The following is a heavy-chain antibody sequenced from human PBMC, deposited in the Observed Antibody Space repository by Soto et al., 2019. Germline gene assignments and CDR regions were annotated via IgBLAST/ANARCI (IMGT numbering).Heavy chain of an antibody. CDR2: ISSSSSTI. V-gene: IGHV3-48*01. CDR1: GFTFSSYS. Sequence: GGSLRLSCAASGFTFSSYSMNWVRQAPGKGLEWVSYISSSSSTIYYADSVKGRFTISRDNAKNSLYLQMNSLRAEDTAVYYCARSTGPMDYWGQGTLVTVSS. J-gene: IGHJ4*02. D-gene: IGHD1-1*01. CDR3: ARSTGPMDY.